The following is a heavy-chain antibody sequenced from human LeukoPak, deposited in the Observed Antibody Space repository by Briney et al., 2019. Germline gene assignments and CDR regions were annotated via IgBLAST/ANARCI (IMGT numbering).Heavy chain of an antibody. CDR1: GFTVSSIY. D-gene: IGHD6-13*01. V-gene: IGHV3-23*01. Sequence: GGSLRLSCATSGFTVSSIYMSWVRQAPGKGLEWVSSITGSGDKTYYAEYVRGRFTISRDDSKNTLYLQMNSLRAEDTAVYYCAKDVDPGSQGYFDYWGQGTLVTVSS. CDR2: ITGSGDKT. CDR3: AKDVDPGSQGYFDY. J-gene: IGHJ4*02.